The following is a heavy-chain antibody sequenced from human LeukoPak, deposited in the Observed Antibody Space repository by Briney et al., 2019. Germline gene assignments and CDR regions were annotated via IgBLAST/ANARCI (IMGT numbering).Heavy chain of an antibody. CDR1: GGSISSSSYY. V-gene: IGHV4-39*01. CDR2: IYYSGST. Sequence: SETLSLTCTVSGGSISSSSYYWGWIRQPPGKGLEWIGSIYYSGSTYYNPSLKSRVTISVDTSKNQFSLKLSSVTAADTAVYYCARLGPSLGYGMDVWGQGTAVTVSS. D-gene: IGHD3-16*01. CDR3: ARLGPSLGYGMDV. J-gene: IGHJ6*02.